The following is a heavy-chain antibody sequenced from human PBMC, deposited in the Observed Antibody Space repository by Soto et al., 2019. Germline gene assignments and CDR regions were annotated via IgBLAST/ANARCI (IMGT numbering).Heavy chain of an antibody. CDR2: SYWNDDR. CDR1: GFSLTTGGVG. V-gene: IGHV2-5*01. Sequence: QFTLKESGPTVVKPTETLTLTCTFSGFSLTTGGVGVGWIRQPPGRSPEGLAVSYWNDDRRRSPSLEHRLTITKDTSKNQVVLTMTNMAPVATATYYCIYRRASWDYHGLDVWGQGIPVTVSS. J-gene: IGHJ6*02. CDR3: IYRRASWDYHGLDV. D-gene: IGHD3-3*02.